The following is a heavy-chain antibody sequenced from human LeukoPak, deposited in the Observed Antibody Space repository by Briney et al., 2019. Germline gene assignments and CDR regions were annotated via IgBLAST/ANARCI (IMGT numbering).Heavy chain of an antibody. J-gene: IGHJ4*02. CDR2: INAGNGNT. V-gene: IGHV1-3*01. Sequence: ASVKVSCKASGYTFTSYAMHWVRQAPGQWLEWMGWINAGNGNTKYSQKFQGRVTITRDTSASTAYMELSSLRSEDTDVYYCARDMRELLPGYWGQGTLVTVSS. CDR3: ARDMRELLPGY. CDR1: GYTFTSYA. D-gene: IGHD1-26*01.